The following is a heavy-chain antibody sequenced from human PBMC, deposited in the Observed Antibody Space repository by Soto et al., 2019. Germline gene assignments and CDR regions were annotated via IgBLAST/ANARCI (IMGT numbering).Heavy chain of an antibody. D-gene: IGHD1-26*01. Sequence: GGSLRLSCAASGFTFSSYWMSWVRQAPGKGLEWVANIKQDGSEKYYVDSVKGRFTISRDNAKNSLYLQMNSLRAEDTAVYYCARDSGSYYYYYGMDVWGQGTTVTVSS. CDR1: GFTFSSYW. V-gene: IGHV3-7*01. CDR3: ARDSGSYYYYYGMDV. J-gene: IGHJ6*02. CDR2: IKQDGSEK.